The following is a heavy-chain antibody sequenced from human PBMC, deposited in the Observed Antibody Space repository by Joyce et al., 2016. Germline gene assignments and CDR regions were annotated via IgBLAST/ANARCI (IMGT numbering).Heavy chain of an antibody. Sequence: QLQLQESGPGLVKPSETLSLTCSVSGGSISSSSPYWDWIRQSPGKGLEWIGSIYYSGSTQYNPALKSRATISIDTSKSQFSLELSSVTAADRAVYYCSRRFSGTLDYWGQGILVTVSS. V-gene: IGHV4-39*01. CDR2: IYYSGST. J-gene: IGHJ4*02. D-gene: IGHD1-26*01. CDR1: GGSISSSSPY. CDR3: SRRFSGTLDY.